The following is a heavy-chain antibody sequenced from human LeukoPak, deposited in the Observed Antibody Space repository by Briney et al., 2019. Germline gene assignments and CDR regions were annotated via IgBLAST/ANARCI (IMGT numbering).Heavy chain of an antibody. Sequence: PSETLSLTCTVSGGSISSYYWSWIRQPPGKGLEWIGYIYYSGSTNYNPSLKSRVTISVDTSKNQFSLKLSSVTAADTAAYYCARVGPLYCSSTSCYNRGVGFDYWGQGTLVTVSS. V-gene: IGHV4-59*01. CDR3: ARVGPLYCSSTSCYNRGVGFDY. J-gene: IGHJ4*02. CDR1: GGSISSYY. D-gene: IGHD2-2*02. CDR2: IYYSGST.